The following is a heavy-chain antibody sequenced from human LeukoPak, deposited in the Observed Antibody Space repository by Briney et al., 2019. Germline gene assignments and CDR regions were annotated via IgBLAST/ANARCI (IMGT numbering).Heavy chain of an antibody. CDR1: GGSFSGYY. CDR3: ARGDLSKVAGTKTRYYFDY. CDR2: INHSGST. V-gene: IGHV4-34*01. Sequence: SETLSLTCAVYGGSFSGYYRSWIRQPPGKGLEWIGEINHSGSTNYNPSLKSRVTISVDTSKNQFSLKLSSVTAADTAVYYCARGDLSKVAGTKTRYYFDYWGQGTLVTVSS. D-gene: IGHD6-19*01. J-gene: IGHJ4*02.